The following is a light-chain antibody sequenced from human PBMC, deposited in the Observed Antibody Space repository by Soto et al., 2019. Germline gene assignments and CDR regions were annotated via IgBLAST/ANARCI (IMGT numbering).Light chain of an antibody. Sequence: QSALTQPASVSGSPGQSITISCTGTSSDVGGYNYVSWYQQHPGKAPKLLIYEVKNRPSGFSNRFSGSKSGNTASLTISGLQAEDEDDYYCCSYSSSSTVVFGGGTKLTVL. V-gene: IGLV2-14*01. CDR3: CSYSSSSTVV. CDR1: SSDVGGYNY. CDR2: EVK. J-gene: IGLJ2*01.